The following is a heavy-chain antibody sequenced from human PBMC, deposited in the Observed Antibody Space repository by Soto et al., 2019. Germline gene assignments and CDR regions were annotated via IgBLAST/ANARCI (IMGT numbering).Heavy chain of an antibody. CDR3: ARSNDYVWGSYRYGDWFDP. CDR1: GGSFSGYY. J-gene: IGHJ5*02. Sequence: QVQLQQRGAGLLKPSETLSLTCAVYGGSFSGYYWSWIRQPPGKGLEWIGEINHSGSTNYNPSLKSRVTISVDTSKNQFSLKLSSVTAADTAVYYCARSNDYVWGSYRYGDWFDPWGQGTLVTVSS. D-gene: IGHD3-16*02. CDR2: INHSGST. V-gene: IGHV4-34*01.